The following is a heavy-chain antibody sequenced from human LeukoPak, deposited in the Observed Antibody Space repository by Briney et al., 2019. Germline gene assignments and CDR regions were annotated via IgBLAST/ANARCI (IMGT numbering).Heavy chain of an antibody. CDR3: ARSLPDYYGSGNSYYYYMDV. CDR1: GVSISSYY. CDR2: IYYSGST. Sequence: SETLSLTCIVSGVSISSYYWSWIRQPPGKGLEWIGYIYYSGSTNYNPSLKSRVTISVDTSKNQFSLKLGSVTAADTAVYYCARSLPDYYGSGNSYYYYMDVWGKGTTVTVSS. V-gene: IGHV4-59*01. J-gene: IGHJ6*03. D-gene: IGHD3-10*01.